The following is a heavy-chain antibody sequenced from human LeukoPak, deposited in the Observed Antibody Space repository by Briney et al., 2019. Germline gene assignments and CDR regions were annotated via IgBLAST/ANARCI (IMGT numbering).Heavy chain of an antibody. CDR1: GDTFIRYG. CDR2: ISTGNGNT. CDR3: ARANNWNYALGY. Sequence: ASVKVSCKASGDTFIRYGISWVRQAPGQGLEWMGWISTGNGNTNYGQKFQGRVTMTTDTSTDTACMELRSLRSDDTAMYYCARANNWNYALGYWGQGTLVTVSS. V-gene: IGHV1-18*01. D-gene: IGHD1-7*01. J-gene: IGHJ4*02.